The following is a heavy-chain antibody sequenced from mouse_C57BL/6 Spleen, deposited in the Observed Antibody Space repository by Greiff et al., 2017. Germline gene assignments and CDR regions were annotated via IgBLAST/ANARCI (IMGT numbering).Heavy chain of an antibody. CDR1: GYAFSSYW. CDR3: ARDYGSSYESYWYFDV. CDR2: IYPGDGDT. J-gene: IGHJ1*03. Sequence: QVQLQQSGAELVKPGASVKISCKASGYAFSSYWMNWVKQRPGKGLEWIGQIYPGDGDTNYNGKFKGKATLTADKSSSTAYMQLSSLTSEDSAVYFCARDYGSSYESYWYFDVWGTGTTVTVSS. V-gene: IGHV1-80*01. D-gene: IGHD1-1*01.